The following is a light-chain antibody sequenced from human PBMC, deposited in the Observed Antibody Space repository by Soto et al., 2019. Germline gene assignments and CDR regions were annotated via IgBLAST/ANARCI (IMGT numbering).Light chain of an antibody. CDR2: HAS. CDR3: QQYNEWPLT. J-gene: IGKJ4*01. V-gene: IGKV3-15*01. CDR1: ESVSNN. Sequence: EIVMTQSPATLSVSPGERATLSCRASESVSNNLAWYQQKFGQAPRLLIYHASTRATGIPARFSGSGSGTELTLTIGSLQSEDFALYYCQQYNEWPLTFGGGTKVEIK.